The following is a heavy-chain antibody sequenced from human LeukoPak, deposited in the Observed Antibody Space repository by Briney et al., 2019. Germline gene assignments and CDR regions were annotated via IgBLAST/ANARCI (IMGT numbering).Heavy chain of an antibody. J-gene: IGHJ6*02. Sequence: GESLKISRKGSGYSFSSYWIGWVRQMPGKGLEWMGIIYPGDSDTTYSPSFQGQVTISADKSISTAYLQWSSLKASDTAMYYCARFDCSSTSCYKSYNYGMDVWGQGTTVTVSS. CDR1: GYSFSSYW. CDR3: ARFDCSSTSCYKSYNYGMDV. CDR2: IYPGDSDT. V-gene: IGHV5-51*03. D-gene: IGHD2-2*02.